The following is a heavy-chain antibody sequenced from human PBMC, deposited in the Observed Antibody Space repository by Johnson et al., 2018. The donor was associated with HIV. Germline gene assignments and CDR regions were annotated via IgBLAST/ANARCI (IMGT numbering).Heavy chain of an antibody. J-gene: IGHJ3*01. CDR1: GFTFSSYA. Sequence: VQLVESGGGVVQPGRSLRLSCAASGFTFSSYAMSWVRQAPGKGLEWVSGIIGSGGSTYYADSVKGRFTISRDNSTNTLYLQMNSLRAEDTAIYYCAKDRQPANYGVFDVWGQVTMVTVSS. V-gene: IGHV3-23*04. D-gene: IGHD4/OR15-4a*01. CDR2: IIGSGGST. CDR3: AKDRQPANYGVFDV.